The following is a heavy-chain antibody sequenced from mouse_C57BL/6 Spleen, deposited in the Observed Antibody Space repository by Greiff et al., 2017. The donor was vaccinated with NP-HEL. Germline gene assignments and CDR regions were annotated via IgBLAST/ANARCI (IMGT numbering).Heavy chain of an antibody. CDR2: IDPETGGT. J-gene: IGHJ4*01. V-gene: IGHV1-15*01. CDR3: TRPTAGY. CDR1: GYTFTDYE. D-gene: IGHD1-2*01. Sequence: LVESGAELVRPGASVTLSCKASGYTFTDYEMHWVKQTPVHGLEWIGAIDPETGGTAYNQKFKGKAILTADKSSSTAYMELRSLTSEDSAVYYCTRPTAGYWGQGTSVTVSS.